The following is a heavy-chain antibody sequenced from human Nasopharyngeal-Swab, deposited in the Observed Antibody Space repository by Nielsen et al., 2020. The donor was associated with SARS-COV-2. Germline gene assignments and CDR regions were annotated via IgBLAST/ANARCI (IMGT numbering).Heavy chain of an antibody. CDR1: GFPFRSYS. J-gene: IGHJ4*02. CDR2: ISGSGGST. D-gene: IGHD1-26*01. CDR3: AKGSGSYPFDY. V-gene: IGHV3-23*01. Sequence: GESLKISFSASGFPFRSYSFSLVRQAPGKGLEWVSAISGSGGSTYYADSLKGRFTISRDNSKNTLYLQMNSLRAEDTAVYYCAKGSGSYPFDYRGQGTLVTVSS.